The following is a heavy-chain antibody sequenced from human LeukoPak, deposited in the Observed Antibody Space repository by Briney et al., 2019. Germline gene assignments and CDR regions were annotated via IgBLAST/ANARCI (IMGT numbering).Heavy chain of an antibody. CDR3: ARDYEGDYYDSSGYPLGY. V-gene: IGHV1-18*01. J-gene: IGHJ4*02. CDR2: ISAYNGNT. Sequence: GASVKVSCKASGYTFTSHGISWVRQAPGQGLEWMGWISAYNGNTNYAQKLQGRVTMTTDTSTSTAYMELRSLRSDDTAVYYCARDYEGDYYDSSGYPLGYWGQGTLVTVSS. D-gene: IGHD3-22*01. CDR1: GYTFTSHG.